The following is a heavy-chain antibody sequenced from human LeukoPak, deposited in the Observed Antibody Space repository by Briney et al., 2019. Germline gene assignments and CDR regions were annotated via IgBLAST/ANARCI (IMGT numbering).Heavy chain of an antibody. CDR1: GGTFSSYA. D-gene: IGHD6-13*01. Sequence: SVKVSCKASGGTFSSYAISWVRQAPGQGLEWMGRIIPIFGTANYAQKFQGRVTITTDESTSTAYMELSSLRSENTAVYYCARDEVSSSWHDDRRLDYWGQGTLVTVSS. CDR2: IIPIFGTA. V-gene: IGHV1-69*05. J-gene: IGHJ4*02. CDR3: ARDEVSSSWHDDRRLDY.